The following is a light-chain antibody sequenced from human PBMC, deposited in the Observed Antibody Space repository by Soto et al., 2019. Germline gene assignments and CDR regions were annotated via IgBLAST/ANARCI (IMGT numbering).Light chain of an antibody. Sequence: QSVLTQPASVSGSPGQSITISCTGTSSDVGGYNYVSWYQQHPGKAPKLMIYEVSNRPSGVSNRFSGSKSGSTASLTISGLQAEDESDYYCCSFAGSGIYVFGTGTKVTVL. J-gene: IGLJ1*01. CDR2: EVS. CDR3: CSFAGSGIYV. V-gene: IGLV2-23*02. CDR1: SSDVGGYNY.